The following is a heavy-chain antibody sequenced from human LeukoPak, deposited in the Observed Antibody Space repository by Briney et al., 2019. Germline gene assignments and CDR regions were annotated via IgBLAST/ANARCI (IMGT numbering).Heavy chain of an antibody. CDR2: ISSSSSYI. CDR1: GFTFSSYS. CDR3: AKGALVSSWDYFDY. V-gene: IGHV3-21*01. Sequence: GGSLRLSCAASGFTFSSYSMNWVRQAPGKGLEWVSSISSSSSYIYYADSVKGRFTISRDNSKNTLYLQMNSLGAEDTAVYYCAKGALVSSWDYFDYWGQGTLVTVSS. D-gene: IGHD6-13*01. J-gene: IGHJ4*02.